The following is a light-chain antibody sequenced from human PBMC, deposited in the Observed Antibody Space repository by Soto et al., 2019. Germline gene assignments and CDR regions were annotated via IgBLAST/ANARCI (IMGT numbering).Light chain of an antibody. J-gene: IGLJ2*01. V-gene: IGLV7-46*01. CDR1: TGAVTSGHY. Sequence: QAVVTQEHSLTVSPGGTVTLTCGSSTGAVTSGHYTYWFQQKPGQAPTTLIYDTTNKHSWTPARFSGYLLGDKAALTLSGAQSEDEADYYCLVSYSIGRKVFGGGTKLTVL. CDR2: DTT. CDR3: LVSYSIGRKV.